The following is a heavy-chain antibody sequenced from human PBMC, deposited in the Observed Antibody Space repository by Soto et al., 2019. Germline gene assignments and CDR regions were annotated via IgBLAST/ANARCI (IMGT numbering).Heavy chain of an antibody. CDR3: ARGPRYSFPTSDDLDS. V-gene: IGHV1-69*13. Sequence: ASVKVSSKASGRTFYTYTLSWVRQAPGQGLEWMGSLTPIYPTTNYAEKFQGRLTFTADGSTNTAYMELNSLTSEDTAVYYCARGPRYSFPTSDDLDSWGQGTLGTVSS. CDR2: LTPIYPTT. J-gene: IGHJ4*02. D-gene: IGHD5-18*01. CDR1: GRTFYTYT.